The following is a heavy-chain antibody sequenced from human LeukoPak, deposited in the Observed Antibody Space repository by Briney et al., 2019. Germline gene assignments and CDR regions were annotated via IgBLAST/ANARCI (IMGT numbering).Heavy chain of an antibody. CDR3: ARDRIAAAIGMDV. J-gene: IGHJ6*02. V-gene: IGHV4-30-4*08. D-gene: IGHD6-13*01. CDR1: GGSISSGGYY. Sequence: PSETLSLTCTVSGGSISSGGYYWSWIRQHPGKGLEWIGYIYYSGSTYYNPSLKSRVTISVDTSKNHFSLKLSSVTAADTAVYYCARDRIAAAIGMDVWGLGTTVTVSS. CDR2: IYYSGST.